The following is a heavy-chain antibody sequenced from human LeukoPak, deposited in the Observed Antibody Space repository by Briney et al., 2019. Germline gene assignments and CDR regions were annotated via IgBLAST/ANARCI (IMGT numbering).Heavy chain of an antibody. J-gene: IGHJ5*02. V-gene: IGHV3-74*01. CDR1: GFTFSSYW. CDR2: INSDGSST. CDR3: ARDPYSSSWYGDNWFDP. Sequence: PGGSLRLSCAASGFTFSSYWMHWVRQAPGKGLVWVSRINSDGSSTSYADSVKGRFTISRDNAKNTLYLQMNSLRAEDTAVYYCARDPYSSSWYGDNWFDPWGQGTLVTVSS. D-gene: IGHD6-13*01.